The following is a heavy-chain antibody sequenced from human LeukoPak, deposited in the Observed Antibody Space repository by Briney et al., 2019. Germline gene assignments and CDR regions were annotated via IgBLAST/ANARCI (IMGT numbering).Heavy chain of an antibody. CDR3: AKEMAAGGADAFDI. J-gene: IGHJ3*02. CDR2: ISGSGGST. D-gene: IGHD6-13*01. CDR1: GFTFSNYA. Sequence: PGGSLRLSCAASGFTFSNYAMIWVRQAPGKGLEWVSGISGSGGSTYYADSVKGRFTISRDNSKNTLYMQMNSLRAEDTALYYCAKEMAAGGADAFDIWGQGTMVTVSS. V-gene: IGHV3-23*01.